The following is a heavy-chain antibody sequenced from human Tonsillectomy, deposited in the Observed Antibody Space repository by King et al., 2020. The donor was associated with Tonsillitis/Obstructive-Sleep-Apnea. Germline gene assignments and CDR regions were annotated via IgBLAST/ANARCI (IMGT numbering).Heavy chain of an antibody. CDR3: AKDSGGSYYSGADY. D-gene: IGHD1-26*01. CDR1: GFTFSSYG. V-gene: IGHV3-30*18. CDR2: ISYDGSNK. Sequence: QLVQSGGGVVQPGRSLRLSCAASGFTFSSYGMHWVRQAPGKGLEWVAVISYDGSNKYYADSVKGRFTISRDNSKNTLYLQMNSLRAEDTAVHYCAKDSGGSYYSGADYWGQGTLVTVSS. J-gene: IGHJ4*02.